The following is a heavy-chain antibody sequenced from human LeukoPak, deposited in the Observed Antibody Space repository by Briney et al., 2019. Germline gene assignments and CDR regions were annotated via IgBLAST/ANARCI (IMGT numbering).Heavy chain of an antibody. CDR2: IKTTGST. J-gene: IGHJ4*02. V-gene: IGHV4-4*07. D-gene: IGHD3-3*02. CDR1: GASISTYY. CDR3: AATIFDPFFRGGSY. Sequence: PSETLSLICRVSGASISTYYWSWIRQPVGKGLEWIGQIKTTGSTHYNSSLESRVTMSLDTSKKEFSLNLTSVTAADTAVYYCAATIFDPFFRGGSYWGQGTLVTVSS.